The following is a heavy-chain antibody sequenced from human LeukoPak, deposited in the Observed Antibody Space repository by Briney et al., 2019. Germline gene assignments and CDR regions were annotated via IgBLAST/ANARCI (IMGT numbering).Heavy chain of an antibody. D-gene: IGHD4-17*01. J-gene: IGHJ4*02. Sequence: ASVKVSCKASGYTFTGYYMHWVRQAPGQGLEWMGWINPNSGGTNYAQKFQGRVTMTRDTSISTAYMELSRLRSDDTAVYYCAKGTTVDYVGYFDYWGQGTLVTVSS. CDR1: GYTFTGYY. V-gene: IGHV1-2*02. CDR3: AKGTTVDYVGYFDY. CDR2: INPNSGGT.